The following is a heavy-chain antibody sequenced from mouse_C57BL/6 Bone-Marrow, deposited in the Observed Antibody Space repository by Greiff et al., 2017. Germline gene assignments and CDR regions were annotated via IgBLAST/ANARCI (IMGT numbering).Heavy chain of an antibody. CDR3: ATLYSYYFDY. V-gene: IGHV5-17*01. CDR2: ISSGSSTI. D-gene: IGHD2-1*01. CDR1: GFTFSDYG. Sequence: EVKLQESGGGLVKPGGSLKLSCAASGFTFSDYGMHWVRQAPEKGLEWVAYISSGSSTIYYADTVKGRFTISRANAKNTLFLQMTSLRSEDTAMYYCATLYSYYFDYWGQGTTLTVSS. J-gene: IGHJ2*01.